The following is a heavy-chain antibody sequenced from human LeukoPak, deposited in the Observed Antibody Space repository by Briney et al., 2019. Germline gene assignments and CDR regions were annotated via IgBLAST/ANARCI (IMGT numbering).Heavy chain of an antibody. CDR1: GYTFTSYG. CDR3: ARDLKRGYSSGRYSWGTGSSNDY. CDR2: ISGYNGNT. J-gene: IGHJ4*02. V-gene: IGHV1-18*01. Sequence: ASVKDSCKDSGYTFTSYGISWVRQAPGQGLEWMGWISGYNGNTNYAQKLQGRVTMTTDTSTSTAYMELRSLRSDDTAVYYCARDLKRGYSSGRYSWGTGSSNDYWGQGTLVTVSS. D-gene: IGHD6-19*01.